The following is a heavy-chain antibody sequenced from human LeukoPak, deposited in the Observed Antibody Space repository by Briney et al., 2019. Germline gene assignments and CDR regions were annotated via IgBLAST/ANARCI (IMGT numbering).Heavy chain of an antibody. V-gene: IGHV3-7*01. D-gene: IGHD6-13*01. CDR1: GFTFSSYW. J-gene: IGHJ6*02. Sequence: GGSLRLSCAASGFTFSSYWMSWVRQAPGKGLEWVANIKQDGSEKYYVDSVKGRFTISRDNAKNSLYLQMNSLRAEDTAVYYCASSWSYYYYGMGVWGQGTTVTVSS. CDR3: ASSWSYYYYGMGV. CDR2: IKQDGSEK.